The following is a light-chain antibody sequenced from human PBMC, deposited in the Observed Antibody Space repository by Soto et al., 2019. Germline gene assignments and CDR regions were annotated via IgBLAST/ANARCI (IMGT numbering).Light chain of an antibody. Sequence: DIVLTQSPGTLSLSPGESATLSCRASQTVRSSSLAWYQQKPGQAPRLLIFGASTRAAGFPDRFSGSGSGTDFTLSISRLEPEDFAVYYCQQYGSSPRTFGQGTKVDIK. CDR3: QQYGSSPRT. V-gene: IGKV3-20*01. CDR2: GAS. CDR1: QTVRSSS. J-gene: IGKJ1*01.